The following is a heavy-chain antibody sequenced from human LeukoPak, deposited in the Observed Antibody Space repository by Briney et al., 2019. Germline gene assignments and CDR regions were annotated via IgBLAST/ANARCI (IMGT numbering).Heavy chain of an antibody. J-gene: IGHJ4*02. CDR2: SGDSDGST. CDR1: EFTFSGSG. Sequence: GGSLRLSCAASEFTFSGSGMSWVRQAPGKGLEWISSSGDSDGSTYYADSLKGRFTIFRDNSKNTLYLQMNNLRAEDTAVYYCAKGGCRGTCNPLAYWGQGALVTVSP. V-gene: IGHV3-23*01. D-gene: IGHD2-15*01. CDR3: AKGGCRGTCNPLAY.